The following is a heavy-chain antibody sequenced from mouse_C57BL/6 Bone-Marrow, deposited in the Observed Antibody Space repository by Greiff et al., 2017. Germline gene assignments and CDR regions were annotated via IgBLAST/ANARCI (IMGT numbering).Heavy chain of an antibody. Sequence: VQLQQSGAELVRPGTSVKMSCKASGYTFTNYWIGWAKQRPGHGLEWIGDIYPGGGYTNYNEKFKGKATLTVDTSSSTAYMELHSLTSEDSAVYFCARLEFDGSSGDWYFDVWGTGTTVTVSS. D-gene: IGHD1-1*01. CDR3: ARLEFDGSSGDWYFDV. V-gene: IGHV1-63*01. CDR1: GYTFTNYW. CDR2: IYPGGGYT. J-gene: IGHJ1*03.